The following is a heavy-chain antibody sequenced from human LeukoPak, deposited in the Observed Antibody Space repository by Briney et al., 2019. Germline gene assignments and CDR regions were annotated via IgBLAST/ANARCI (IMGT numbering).Heavy chain of an antibody. J-gene: IGHJ6*03. Sequence: HPGGSLRLSCAASGFTFSSYSMNWVRQAPGKGLEWVSYISSSSSTIYYADSVKGRFTISRDNAKNSLYLQMNSLRAEDTAVYYCARDGRRDDYYYYYMDVWGKGTTVTVSS. CDR3: ARDGRRDDYYYYYMDV. CDR1: GFTFSSYS. V-gene: IGHV3-48*04. CDR2: ISSSSSTI.